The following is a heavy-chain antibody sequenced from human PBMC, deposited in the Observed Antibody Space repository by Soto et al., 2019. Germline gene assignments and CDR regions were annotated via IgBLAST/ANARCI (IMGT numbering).Heavy chain of an antibody. CDR1: GGSFSGYY. Sequence: QVQLQQWGAGLLKPSETLSLTCAVYGGSFSGYYWSWIRQPPGKGLEWIGEINHSGSTNYNPSLKSRVTIXXDXSXXQLSLKLSSVTAADTAVYYCARQALKIVGQNWFDPWGQGTLVTVSS. D-gene: IGHD3-22*01. CDR3: ARQALKIVGQNWFDP. CDR2: INHSGST. J-gene: IGHJ5*02. V-gene: IGHV4-34*01.